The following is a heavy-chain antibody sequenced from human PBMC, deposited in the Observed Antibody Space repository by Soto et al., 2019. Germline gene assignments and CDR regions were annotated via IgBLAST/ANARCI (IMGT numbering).Heavy chain of an antibody. CDR2: INHSGST. CDR3: ARLSVGIAAAAWAPGSNTFDY. CDR1: GGSFSGYY. V-gene: IGHV4-34*01. D-gene: IGHD6-13*01. J-gene: IGHJ4*02. Sequence: SETLSLTCAVYGGSFSGYYWSWIRQPPGKGLEWIGEINHSGSTNYNPSLKSRVTISVDTSKNQVVLTMTNMDPVDTATYYCARLSVGIAAAAWAPGSNTFDYWGQGTLVTVSS.